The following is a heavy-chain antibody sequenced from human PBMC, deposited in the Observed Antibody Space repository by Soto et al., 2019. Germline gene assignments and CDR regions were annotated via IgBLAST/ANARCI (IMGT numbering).Heavy chain of an antibody. CDR2: IKQDGSEK. V-gene: IGHV3-7*01. CDR3: ARIHVVVVAATYYYYYYYMDV. CDR1: GFTFSSYW. J-gene: IGHJ6*03. D-gene: IGHD2-15*01. Sequence: GGSLRLSCAASGFTFSSYWMSWVRQAPGKGLEWVANIKQDGSEKYYVDSVKGRFTISRDNAKNSLYLQMNSLRAEDTAVYYCARIHVVVVAATYYYYYYYMDVWGKGTTVTVSS.